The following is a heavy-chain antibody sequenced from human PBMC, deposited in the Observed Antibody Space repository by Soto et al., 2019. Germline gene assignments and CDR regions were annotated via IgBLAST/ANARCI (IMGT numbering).Heavy chain of an antibody. CDR3: ARDGGRHSGGSDY. CDR1: GGTFSSYS. V-gene: IGHV1-69*01. D-gene: IGHD1-26*01. Sequence: QVQLVQSGAEVKKPGSSVKVSCKASGGTFSSYSINWVRRAPGQGLEWMGEIIPIFGTANYAQKFQGRVTITADESTSTAYMELSSLRSEDTAVYDWARDGGRHSGGSDYGGQGTLVTVSS. CDR2: IIPIFGTA. J-gene: IGHJ4*02.